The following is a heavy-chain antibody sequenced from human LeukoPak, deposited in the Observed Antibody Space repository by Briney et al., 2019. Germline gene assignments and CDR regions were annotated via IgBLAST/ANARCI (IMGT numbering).Heavy chain of an antibody. CDR1: GGSISSSSYY. CDR2: IYYSGST. J-gene: IGHJ3*02. D-gene: IGHD2-2*01. V-gene: IGHV4-39*01. Sequence: SETLSLTCTVSGGSISSSSYYWGWIRQPPGKGLEWIGSIYYSGSTYYNPSLKSRVTISVDTSKNQFSLKLSSVTAADTAVYYCATETKTGSSATGRRAFDIWGQGTMVTVSS. CDR3: ATETKTGSSATGRRAFDI.